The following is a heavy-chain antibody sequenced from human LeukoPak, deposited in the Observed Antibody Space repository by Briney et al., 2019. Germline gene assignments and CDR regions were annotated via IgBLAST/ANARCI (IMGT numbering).Heavy chain of an antibody. Sequence: SVKVSCKASGGTFSSYAISWVRQAPGQGLEWMGGIIPVFGTANYAQKFQGRVTITTDESTSTAYMELSSLRSEDTAVYYCATFHYYGSGSYWYYFDYWGQGTLVTVSS. CDR3: ATFHYYGSGSYWYYFDY. J-gene: IGHJ4*02. CDR1: GGTFSSYA. CDR2: IIPVFGTA. V-gene: IGHV1-69*05. D-gene: IGHD3-10*01.